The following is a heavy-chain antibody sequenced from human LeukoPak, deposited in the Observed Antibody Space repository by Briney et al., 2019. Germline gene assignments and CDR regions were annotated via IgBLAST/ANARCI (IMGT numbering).Heavy chain of an antibody. D-gene: IGHD1-26*01. CDR1: GFTFSSYG. CDR2: ISYDGSNK. CDR3: AKQGVGARGGPGDY. V-gene: IGHV3-30*18. Sequence: PGGSLRLSCAASGFTFSSYGMHWVRQAPGKGLEWVAVISYDGSNKYYADSVKGRFTISRDNSKNTLYLQMNSLRAEDTAVYYCAKQGVGARGGPGDYWGQGTLVTVSS. J-gene: IGHJ4*02.